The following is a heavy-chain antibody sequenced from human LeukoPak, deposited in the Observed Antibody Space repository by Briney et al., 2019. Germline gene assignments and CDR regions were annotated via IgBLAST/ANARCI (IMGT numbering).Heavy chain of an antibody. CDR2: ISYDGSNK. Sequence: TGGSLRLSCAASGFTFSSYAIHWVRQAPGKGLEWVAVISYDGSNKYYADSVKGRFTISRDNSKNTLYLQMNSLRAEDTAVYYCARSYNWNYGFDYWGQGTLVTVSS. D-gene: IGHD1-7*01. CDR3: ARSYNWNYGFDY. CDR1: GFTFSSYA. J-gene: IGHJ4*02. V-gene: IGHV3-30*04.